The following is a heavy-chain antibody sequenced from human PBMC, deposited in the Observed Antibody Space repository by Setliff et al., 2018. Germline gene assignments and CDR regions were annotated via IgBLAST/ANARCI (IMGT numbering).Heavy chain of an antibody. CDR1: GFTFSSYW. J-gene: IGHJ4*02. Sequence: PGGSLRLSCVASGFTFSSYWMSWVRQAPGKGLEWVAAVWYDGSNKDSADSVKGRFTISRDNSKNTLYLQMNSLRAEDTAVYYCAKETLGFCSGVSCYGLDYWGQGTLVTVSS. D-gene: IGHD2-15*01. V-gene: IGHV3-33*06. CDR2: VWYDGSNK. CDR3: AKETLGFCSGVSCYGLDY.